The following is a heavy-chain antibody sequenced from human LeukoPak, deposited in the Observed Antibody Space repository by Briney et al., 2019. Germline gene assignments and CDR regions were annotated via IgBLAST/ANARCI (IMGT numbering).Heavy chain of an antibody. Sequence: GGSLRPSCAASGFTFSSYSMNWVRQAPGKGLEWVAVISYDGSNKYYADSVKGRFTISRDNSKNTLYLQMNSLRAEDTAVYYRAKDRGAAAGLDYWGQGTLVTVSS. CDR2: ISYDGSNK. CDR3: AKDRGAAAGLDY. CDR1: GFTFSSYS. V-gene: IGHV3-30*18. D-gene: IGHD6-13*01. J-gene: IGHJ4*02.